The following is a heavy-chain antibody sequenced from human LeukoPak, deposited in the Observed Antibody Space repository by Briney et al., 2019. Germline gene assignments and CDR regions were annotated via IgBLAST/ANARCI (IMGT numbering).Heavy chain of an antibody. CDR1: GGSISTSSYY. J-gene: IGHJ4*02. V-gene: IGHV4-39*07. CDR3: AAHGGYFDY. CDR2: LYYSGST. D-gene: IGHD3-10*01. Sequence: PSETLSLTCTVSGGSISTSSYYWGWIRQPPGKGLEWIGSLYYSGSTNYSPSFKSRVTISVDTSKNQFSLKLSSVTAADTAVYYCAAHGGYFDYWGQGTLVTVSS.